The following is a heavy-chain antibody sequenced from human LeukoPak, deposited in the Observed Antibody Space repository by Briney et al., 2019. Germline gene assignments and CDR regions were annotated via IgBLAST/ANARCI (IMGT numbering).Heavy chain of an antibody. V-gene: IGHV1-69*13. CDR1: GGTFSSYA. CDR2: IIPIFGTA. CDR3: ARDPEKYSSYYYYYGMDV. Sequence: SVKVSCKASGGTFSSYAINWVRQAPGQGLEWMGGIIPIFGTANYAQKFQGRVTITADESTSTAYMELSSLRSEDTAVYYCARDPEKYSSYYYYYGMDVWGQGTTVTVSS. D-gene: IGHD5-18*01. J-gene: IGHJ6*02.